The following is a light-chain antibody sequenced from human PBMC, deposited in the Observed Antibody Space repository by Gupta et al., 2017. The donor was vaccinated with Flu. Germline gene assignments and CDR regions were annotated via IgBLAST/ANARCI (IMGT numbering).Light chain of an antibody. V-gene: IGLV3-1*01. CDR2: EDS. Sequence: SSALTQPPSVSVSPGQTASITCSGDTLGDVYVCWYQQNAGQSALLVIYEDSKRPSGIPERFSGSISGHTATLTICGTQTTDEDDYYCQAGGSNSYVFGTGTKVTVL. CDR1: TLGDVY. CDR3: QAGGSNSYV. J-gene: IGLJ1*01.